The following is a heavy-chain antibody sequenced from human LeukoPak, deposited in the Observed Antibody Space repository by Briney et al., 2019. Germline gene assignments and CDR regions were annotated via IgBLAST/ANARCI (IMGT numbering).Heavy chain of an antibody. Sequence: SETLSLTCTVSGGSISSSSYYWGWIRQPPGKGLEWIGTIYYSGSTYYNPSLKSRVTISVDTSKNQFSLKLSSMTAADTAVYYCARLRTSSGWYRFVDYWGQGALVTVSS. D-gene: IGHD6-19*01. CDR1: GGSISSSSYY. V-gene: IGHV4-39*07. J-gene: IGHJ4*02. CDR3: ARLRTSSGWYRFVDY. CDR2: IYYSGST.